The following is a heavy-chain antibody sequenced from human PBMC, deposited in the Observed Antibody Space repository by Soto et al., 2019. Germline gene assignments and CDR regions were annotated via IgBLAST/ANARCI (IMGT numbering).Heavy chain of an antibody. CDR1: GFTFSVYW. Sequence: EVQLVESGGGLVQPGGSLRLSCAASGFTFSVYWMHWVRQAPGKGLVWVSPIDSDGSTTSYADSVKGRFTISRDNVKSTLYLQMTSLRAEDTAVYYCARPGYSNYGPGVDVWGQGTMVTVSS. CDR3: ARPGYSNYGPGVDV. D-gene: IGHD4-4*01. J-gene: IGHJ6*02. CDR2: IDSDGSTT. V-gene: IGHV3-74*01.